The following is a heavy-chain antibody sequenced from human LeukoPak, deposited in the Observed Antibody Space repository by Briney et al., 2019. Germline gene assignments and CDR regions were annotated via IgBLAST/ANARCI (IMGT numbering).Heavy chain of an antibody. Sequence: ASETLSLTCTVSGGSISSSSYYWGWIRQPPGKGLEWIGSIYYSGSTYYNPSLKSRVTISVDTSKNQFSLKLSSVTAADTAVYYCARVVYSVVTPSGSVYYYYYYMDVWGKGTTVTVSS. CDR1: GGSISSSSYY. V-gene: IGHV4-39*07. CDR2: IYYSGST. D-gene: IGHD4-23*01. CDR3: ARVVYSVVTPSGSVYYYYYYMDV. J-gene: IGHJ6*03.